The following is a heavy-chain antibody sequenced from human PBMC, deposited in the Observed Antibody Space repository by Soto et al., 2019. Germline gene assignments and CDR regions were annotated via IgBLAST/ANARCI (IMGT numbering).Heavy chain of an antibody. J-gene: IGHJ4*02. CDR1: GGTSSSYA. V-gene: IGHV1-69*13. CDR3: AGGRPYYNGDSMYYFDY. CDR2: IIPLFEAK. D-gene: IGHD4-17*01. Sequence: QVQLVQSGDEVKKPGSSMKVSCKASGGTSSSYAINWVRQTPGPGLGLEWMGGIIPLFEAKSYAQKFKGRXTXSXXKSTSTAYMELSSLRSEDTAVYYCAGGRPYYNGDSMYYFDYWGQETLVTVSS.